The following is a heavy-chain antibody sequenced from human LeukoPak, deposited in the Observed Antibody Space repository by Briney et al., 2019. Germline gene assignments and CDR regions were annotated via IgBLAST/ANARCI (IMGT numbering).Heavy chain of an antibody. J-gene: IGHJ3*02. Sequence: SETLSLTCTVSGGSISSHYWSWIRQSPGKGLEWIGFMHYRGNTNSNPTLRSRVTISMDTSKNQFSLKMSSVTAADTAVYYCARDSPFEWDVFGDSFDIWGQGTVVTVSS. V-gene: IGHV4-59*11. CDR3: ARDSPFEWDVFGDSFDI. CDR2: MHYRGNT. CDR1: GGSISSHY. D-gene: IGHD1-26*01.